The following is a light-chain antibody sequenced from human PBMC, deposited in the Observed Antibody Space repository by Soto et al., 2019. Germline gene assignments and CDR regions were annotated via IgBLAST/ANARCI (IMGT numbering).Light chain of an antibody. CDR2: DAS. J-gene: IGKJ4*01. V-gene: IGKV3-11*01. CDR1: QTVSSN. CDR3: QQRSNWPLT. Sequence: TQSPSTMSASVGDRVTLSCRASQTVSSNLAWYQQKPGQAPRLLIYDASNRATDIPARFSGSGSGTDFTLTISSLEPEDFAVYYCQQRSNWPLTFGGGTKVDI.